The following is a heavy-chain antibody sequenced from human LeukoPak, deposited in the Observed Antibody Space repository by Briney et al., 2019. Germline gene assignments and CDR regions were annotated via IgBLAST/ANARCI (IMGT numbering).Heavy chain of an antibody. V-gene: IGHV1-18*01. J-gene: IGHJ3*02. Sequence: GASVKVSCKASGYTFTSYGISWVRQAPGQGLEWMGWISAYNGNTNYAQKLQGRVTMTTDTSTSTAYMELRSLRSDDTALYYCARVNSGWFGDAFDIWGQGTMVTVSS. D-gene: IGHD6-19*01. CDR1: GYTFTSYG. CDR2: ISAYNGNT. CDR3: ARVNSGWFGDAFDI.